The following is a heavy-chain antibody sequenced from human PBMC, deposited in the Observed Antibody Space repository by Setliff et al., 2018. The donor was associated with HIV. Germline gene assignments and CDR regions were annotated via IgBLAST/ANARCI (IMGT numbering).Heavy chain of an antibody. CDR1: GYSIXXXYY. CDR2: IHHSGSA. V-gene: IGHV4-38-2*01. CDR3: GRSKKIYNVLGGFYTHGAFKI. Sequence: PSETLSLTCAVSGYSIXXXYYWGWIRQPPGKGPEWIGSIHHSGSAHFNPSLKSRVTISVYPPKNQFPLNRTSWTAAAPALFYLGRSKKIYNVLGGFYTHGAFKIWGLGTMVTVSS. D-gene: IGHD3-3*01. J-gene: IGHJ3*02.